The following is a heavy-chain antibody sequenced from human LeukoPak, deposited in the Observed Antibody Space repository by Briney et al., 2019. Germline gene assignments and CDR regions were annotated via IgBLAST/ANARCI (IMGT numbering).Heavy chain of an antibody. CDR1: GYTFTGYY. D-gene: IGHD3-22*01. CDR3: ARQVLIVGRRYGMDV. Sequence: ASVKVSCKASGYTFTGYYMHWVRQAPGQGLEWMGWISPYRGDTEYAQKIQGRVSMTTDTSTSTAYMELRSLRSDDTAVYYCARQVLIVGRRYGMDVWGQGTTVTVSS. V-gene: IGHV1-18*04. CDR2: ISPYRGDT. J-gene: IGHJ6*02.